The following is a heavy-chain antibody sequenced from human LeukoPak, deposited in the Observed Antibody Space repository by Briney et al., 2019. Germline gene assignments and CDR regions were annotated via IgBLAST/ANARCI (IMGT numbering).Heavy chain of an antibody. V-gene: IGHV3-11*01. CDR3: ARDSRSYYDFWSGLNWFDP. D-gene: IGHD3-3*01. CDR1: GFNFSDYY. Sequence: GGSLRLSCAASGFNFSDYYMSWIRQAPGKGLEWVSYISSSGSTIYYADSVKGRFTISRDNAKNSLYLQMNSLRAEDTAVYYCARDSRSYYDFWSGLNWFDPWGQGTLVTVSS. J-gene: IGHJ5*02. CDR2: ISSSGSTI.